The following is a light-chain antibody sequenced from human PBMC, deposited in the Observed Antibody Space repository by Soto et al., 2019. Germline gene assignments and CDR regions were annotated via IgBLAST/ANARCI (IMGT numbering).Light chain of an antibody. V-gene: IGKV3-15*01. CDR1: QSVSSN. CDR2: GAS. CDR3: QQYNNWPYT. Sequence: EIVMTQSPATLSVSPGERATLSCRASQSVSSNLAWYQQKPGQVTRLLIYGASTRAANIPARFSGSGSGTEFTLTISSLQSEDFAVYYCQQYNNWPYTFGQGTKLEIK. J-gene: IGKJ2*01.